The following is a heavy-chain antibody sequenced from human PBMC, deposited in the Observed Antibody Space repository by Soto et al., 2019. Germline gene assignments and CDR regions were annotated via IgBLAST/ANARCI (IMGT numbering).Heavy chain of an antibody. Sequence: SETLSLTCTVSGGSMSRYYWTWIRQPPGKGLEWIGNIHYTGSTNYNPSLKSRVTILLGTSTSQFSLKVSSVTAADTAVYYCARDLTISSTDGPLDPWGHGALVTVSS. CDR2: IHYTGST. V-gene: IGHV4-59*01. CDR3: ARDLTISSTDGPLDP. J-gene: IGHJ5*02. D-gene: IGHD1-1*01. CDR1: GGSMSRYY.